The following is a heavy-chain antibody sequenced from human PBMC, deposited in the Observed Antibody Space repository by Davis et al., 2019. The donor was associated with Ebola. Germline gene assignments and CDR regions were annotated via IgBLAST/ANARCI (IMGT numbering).Heavy chain of an antibody. CDR2: IYYSGST. D-gene: IGHD3-3*01. CDR3: ARGSGYDFWTVDY. V-gene: IGHV4-59*01. J-gene: IGHJ4*02. CDR1: GFTFSNYW. Sequence: ESLKISCAASGFTFSNYWMSWIRQHPGKGLEWIGYIYYSGSTNYNPSLKSRVTISVDTSKNQFSLKLSSVTAADTAVYYCARGSGYDFWTVDYWGQGTLVTVSS.